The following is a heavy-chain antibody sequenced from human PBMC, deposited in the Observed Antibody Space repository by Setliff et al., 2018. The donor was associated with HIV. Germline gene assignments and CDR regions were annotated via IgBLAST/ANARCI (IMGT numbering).Heavy chain of an antibody. CDR1: GYTFTNYW. V-gene: IGHV5-51*01. J-gene: IGHJ4*03. CDR2: IYPSDSDT. CDR3: AKGGGLNFRYHDWFVKI. Sequence: GESLKISCEASGYTFTNYWIGWVRQMPGKGLEWMGIIYPSDSDTRYSPSFKGQVTISADRSINTAYLQWSSLRDSDTAMYYCAKGGGLNFRYHDWFVKIWGQGTLVTVSS. D-gene: IGHD3-9*01.